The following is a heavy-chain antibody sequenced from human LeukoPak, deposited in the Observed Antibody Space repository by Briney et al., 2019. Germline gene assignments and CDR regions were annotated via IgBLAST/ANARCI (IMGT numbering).Heavy chain of an antibody. V-gene: IGHV3-21*06. CDR1: GFNFNTYS. CDR3: VRENWNYVRGPRPMAAYDY. D-gene: IGHD1-7*01. J-gene: IGHJ4*02. CDR2: IRSSGDDI. Sequence: GGSLRLSCAASGFNFNTYSMNWVRQAPGKGLEWVSGIRSSGDDIYYADSVKGRFIISRDNANNTLFLQMSSLRAEDTALYYCVRENWNYVRGPRPMAAYDYWGQGTLVTVSS.